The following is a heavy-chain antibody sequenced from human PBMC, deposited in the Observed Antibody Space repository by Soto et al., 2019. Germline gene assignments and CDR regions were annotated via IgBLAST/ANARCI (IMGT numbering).Heavy chain of an antibody. V-gene: IGHV3-11*01. D-gene: IGHD4-17*01. J-gene: IGHJ5*02. CDR1: GFTFSDYY. CDR2: ISSRGSTI. Sequence: QVQLVESGGGLVKPGGSLRLSCAASGFTFSDYYMSWIRQAPGKGLEWVSYISSRGSTIHYADPVKGRFTISRDNAKNSLYLQMNSLRAEDTAVYYCARGLESGDYVESFDPWGQGSLVTVSS. CDR3: ARGLESGDYVESFDP.